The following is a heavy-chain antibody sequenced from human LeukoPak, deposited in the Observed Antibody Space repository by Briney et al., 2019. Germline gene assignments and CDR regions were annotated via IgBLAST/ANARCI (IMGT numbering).Heavy chain of an antibody. CDR2: IYSGGST. V-gene: IGHV3-66*04. CDR3: ARLDY. CDR1: GFTLSRYE. J-gene: IGHJ4*02. Sequence: PGGSLRLSCAASGFTLSRYEMNWVRQAPGKGLEWVSVIYSGGSTYYADSVKGRFTISRDNSKNTLYLQMNSLGAEDTAVYYCARLDYWGQGTLVTVSS.